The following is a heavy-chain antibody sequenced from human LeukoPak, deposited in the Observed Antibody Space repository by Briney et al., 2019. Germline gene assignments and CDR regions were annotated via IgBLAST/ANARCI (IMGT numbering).Heavy chain of an antibody. J-gene: IGHJ4*02. D-gene: IGHD5-18*01. CDR2: IRNDGFNK. CDR1: GFTFSSNG. CDR3: AKAYSYGYFDY. V-gene: IGHV3-30*02. Sequence: GGSLTLSCAASGFTFSSNGMHWLRQAPGKGLEGVAFIRNDGFNKYYADSVKGRFTIPRENSKNTLYLKMNSLRAEDTAVYYCAKAYSYGYFDYWGQGTLVTVSS.